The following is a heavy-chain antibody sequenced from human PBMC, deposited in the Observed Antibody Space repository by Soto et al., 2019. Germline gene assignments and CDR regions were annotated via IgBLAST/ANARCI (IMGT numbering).Heavy chain of an antibody. J-gene: IGHJ6*02. CDR2: ISAYNGDT. V-gene: IGHV1-18*04. Sequence: ASVKVSCKASGYSFTTHGISWVRRAPGHGLEWMGWISAYNGDTHYVQRFQGRLTMTTDTSTSTAYMELRSLTSDDTAVYYCARDPPFSGILRGTPLMDVWGQGTTVTVSS. D-gene: IGHD4-17*01. CDR1: GYSFTTHG. CDR3: ARDPPFSGILRGTPLMDV.